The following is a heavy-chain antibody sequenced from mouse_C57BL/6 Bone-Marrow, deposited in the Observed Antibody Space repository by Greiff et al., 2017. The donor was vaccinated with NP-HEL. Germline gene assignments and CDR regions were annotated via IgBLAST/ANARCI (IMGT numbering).Heavy chain of an antibody. D-gene: IGHD2-5*01. V-gene: IGHV1-55*01. Sequence: QVQLQQSGAELVKPGASVKMSCKASGYTFTSYWITWVKQRPGQGLEWIGDIYPGSGSTNYNEKFKSKATLTVDTSSSTAYMQLSSLTSEDSAVYYCARAGYSNYGGYAMDYWGQGTSVTVSS. CDR1: GYTFTSYW. CDR2: IYPGSGST. CDR3: ARAGYSNYGGYAMDY. J-gene: IGHJ4*01.